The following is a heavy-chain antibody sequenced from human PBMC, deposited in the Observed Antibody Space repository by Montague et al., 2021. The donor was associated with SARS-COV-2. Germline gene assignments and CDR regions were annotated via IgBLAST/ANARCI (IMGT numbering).Heavy chain of an antibody. CDR1: GASIDTGNHD. CDR3: GRDSVSYGLDV. CDR2: IYNSGPT. J-gene: IGHJ6*02. V-gene: IGHV4-61*09. Sequence: SQTLSLTCRVSGASIDTGNHDWTWIRQSAGQGLEWIGNIYNSGPTNYNPPLKSRVTISLDRAKNHFSLLLSSVTAADTATYYCGRDSVSYGLDVWGQGTTVTVSS. D-gene: IGHD3-16*01.